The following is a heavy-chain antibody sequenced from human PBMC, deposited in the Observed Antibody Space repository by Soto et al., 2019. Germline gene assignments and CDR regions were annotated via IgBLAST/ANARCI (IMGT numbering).Heavy chain of an antibody. Sequence: LRLSCAASGFTFSSYNMNWVRQAPGKGLEWVSAINNGGGSTFYADSVKGRFTISRDNSKNTLYLQMNSLRAEDTAIYYCARDPLWGTAMVLWYFDLWGRGTLVTVSS. CDR3: ARDPLWGTAMVLWYFDL. CDR2: INNGGGST. V-gene: IGHV3-23*01. CDR1: GFTFSSYN. J-gene: IGHJ2*01. D-gene: IGHD5-18*01.